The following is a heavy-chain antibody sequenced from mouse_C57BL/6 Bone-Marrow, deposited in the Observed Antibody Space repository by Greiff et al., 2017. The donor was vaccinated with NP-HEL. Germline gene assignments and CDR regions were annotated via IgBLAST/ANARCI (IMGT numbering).Heavy chain of an antibody. CDR3: ARGRGVRYCAMDC. CDR2: INPSSGYT. V-gene: IGHV1-4*01. CDR1: GYTFTSYT. J-gene: IGHJ4*01. Sequence: VQLQQSGAELARPGASVKMSCKASGYTFTSYTMPWVKQRPGQGLEWIGYINPSSGYTKYNQKFKDKATLTADKSSSTAYMQLSSLTSEDSAVYYCARGRGVRYCAMDCWGKGTSVTVSS. D-gene: IGHD2-14*01.